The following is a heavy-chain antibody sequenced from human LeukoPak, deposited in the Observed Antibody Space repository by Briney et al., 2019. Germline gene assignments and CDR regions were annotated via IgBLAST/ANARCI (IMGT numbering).Heavy chain of an antibody. CDR3: ARSLGSSSWYGWTNYYYYMDV. J-gene: IGHJ6*03. Sequence: SQTLSLTCTVSGGSISSGGYYWSWIRQPPGKGLEWIGRIYTSGSTNYNPSLKSRVTMSVDTSKNQFSLKLSSVTAADTAVYYCARSLGSSSWYGWTNYYYYMDVWGKGTTVTVSS. D-gene: IGHD6-13*01. CDR1: GGSISSGGYY. V-gene: IGHV4-61*02. CDR2: IYTSGST.